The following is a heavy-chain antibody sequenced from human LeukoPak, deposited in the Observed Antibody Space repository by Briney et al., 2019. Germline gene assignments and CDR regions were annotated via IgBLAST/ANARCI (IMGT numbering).Heavy chain of an antibody. V-gene: IGHV1-69*05. Sequence: SVKVSCKASGGTFSSYAISWVRQAPGQGLEWMGGIIPIFGTANYAQKFQGRVTITTDESTCTAYMELSSLRSEDTAVYYCARASSGYDFWSGYYPSYYYYYVDVWGKGTTVTVSS. D-gene: IGHD3-3*01. CDR3: ARASSGYDFWSGYYPSYYYYYVDV. J-gene: IGHJ6*03. CDR2: IIPIFGTA. CDR1: GGTFSSYA.